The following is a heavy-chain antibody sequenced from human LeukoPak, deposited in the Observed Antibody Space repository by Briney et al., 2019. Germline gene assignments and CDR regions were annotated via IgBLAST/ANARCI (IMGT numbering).Heavy chain of an antibody. J-gene: IGHJ4*02. CDR1: GYSFTNWW. CDR2: IYPGDSDT. CDR3: ATLHSSTWPIY. V-gene: IGHV5-51*01. Sequence: GESLKISCKASGYSFTNWWIGWVRQMPGKGLEWMEVIYPGDSDTRYSPSFQGQVTISADKAINTAYLQWSSLKASGTAIYYCATLHSSTWPIYWGQGTLVTASS. D-gene: IGHD6-13*01.